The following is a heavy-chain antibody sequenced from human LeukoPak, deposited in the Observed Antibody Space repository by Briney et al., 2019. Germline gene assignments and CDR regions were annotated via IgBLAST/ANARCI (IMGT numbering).Heavy chain of an antibody. CDR1: GFTFSSYD. D-gene: IGHD3-22*01. Sequence: GGSLRLSCAASGFTFSSYDMHWVRQATGKGLEWVSTIDSAGDTYYPGSVKGRFTISRENAKNSLYLQMNNLRAGDTAVYYCARGRYYYDSSGYYLIDYWGQGTLVTVSS. J-gene: IGHJ4*02. V-gene: IGHV3-13*01. CDR3: ARGRYYYDSSGYYLIDY. CDR2: IDSAGDT.